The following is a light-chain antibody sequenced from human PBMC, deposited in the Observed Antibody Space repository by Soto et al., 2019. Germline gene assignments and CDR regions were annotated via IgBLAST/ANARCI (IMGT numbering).Light chain of an antibody. Sequence: DIPMTQSPSTLSASVGDSVTITCRASQSISSWLAWYQQKPGKAPKLLIYKASSLESGVPSRFSGSGSGTEFTLTISSLQPDDFATYYCQQELRPPLTFGPGTKGDIK. CDR2: KAS. J-gene: IGKJ3*01. V-gene: IGKV1-5*03. CDR1: QSISSW. CDR3: QQELRPPLT.